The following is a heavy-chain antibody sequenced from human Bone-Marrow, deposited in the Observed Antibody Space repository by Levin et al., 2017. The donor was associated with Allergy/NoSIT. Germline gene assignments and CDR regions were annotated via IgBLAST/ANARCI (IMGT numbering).Heavy chain of an antibody. CDR2: IWYDGSNK. V-gene: IGHV3-33*01. Sequence: GGSLRLSCAASGFTFSSYGMHWVRQAPGKGLEWVAVIWYDGSNKYYADSVKGRFTISRDNSKNTLYLQMNSLRAEDTAVYYCAREMDIVVVVAATPVLGDYYMDVWGKGTTVTVSS. J-gene: IGHJ6*03. CDR1: GFTFSSYG. CDR3: AREMDIVVVVAATPVLGDYYMDV. D-gene: IGHD2-15*01.